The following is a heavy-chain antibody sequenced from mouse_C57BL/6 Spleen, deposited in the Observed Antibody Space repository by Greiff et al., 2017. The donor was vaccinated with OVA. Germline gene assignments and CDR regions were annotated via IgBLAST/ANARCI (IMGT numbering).Heavy chain of an antibody. CDR1: GYTFTDYE. CDR3: TRGPYYYAMDY. Sequence: ESGAELVRPGASVTLSCKASGYTFTDYEMHWVKQTPVHGLEWIGAIDPETGGTAYNQKFKGKAILTADKSSSTAYMELRSLTSEDSAVYYCTRGPYYYAMDYWGQGTSVTVSS. CDR2: IDPETGGT. V-gene: IGHV1-15*01. J-gene: IGHJ4*01.